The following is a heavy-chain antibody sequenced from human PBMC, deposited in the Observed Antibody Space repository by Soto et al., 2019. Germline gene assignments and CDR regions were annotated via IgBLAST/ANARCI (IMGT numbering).Heavy chain of an antibody. D-gene: IGHD2-2*01. J-gene: IGHJ5*02. CDR2: IWYDGSNK. V-gene: IGHV3-33*01. CDR1: GFTFSSYG. Sequence: GGSLRLCCAASGFTFSSYGMHWVRQAPGKGLEWVAVIWYDGSNKYYADSVKGRFTISRDNSKNTLYLQMNSLRAEDTAVYYCARSPIVLVPAAMVGWFDPWGQGTLVTVSS. CDR3: ARSPIVLVPAAMVGWFDP.